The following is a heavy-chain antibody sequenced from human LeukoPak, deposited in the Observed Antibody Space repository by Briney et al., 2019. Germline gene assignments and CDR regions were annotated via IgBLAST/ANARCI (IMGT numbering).Heavy chain of an antibody. D-gene: IGHD4-17*01. Sequence: SETLSLTCTVSGGSISSYYWSWIRQPPGKGLEWIGYIYYSGSTNYNPSLKSRVTISLDTSKNQFSLKLSSVTAADTAVYYCARQHGDYQPPYYYYMDVWGKGTTVTVSS. CDR1: GGSISSYY. J-gene: IGHJ6*03. V-gene: IGHV4-59*08. CDR3: ARQHGDYQPPYYYYMDV. CDR2: IYYSGST.